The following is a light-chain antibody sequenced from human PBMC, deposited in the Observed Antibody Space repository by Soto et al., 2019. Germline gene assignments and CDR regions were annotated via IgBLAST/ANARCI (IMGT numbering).Light chain of an antibody. CDR1: QSVSRN. CDR3: QHRSNWPA. V-gene: IGKV3-11*01. CDR2: DAS. Sequence: EIVFTQAPATMSFSPGERCTLRCRTSQSVSRNLAWDQQKPGQDPXXLIYDASQRATGIAARFSGSGSGTEFTLTISSIEPEDFALDDCQHRSNWPAFGGGTKVDIK. J-gene: IGKJ4*01.